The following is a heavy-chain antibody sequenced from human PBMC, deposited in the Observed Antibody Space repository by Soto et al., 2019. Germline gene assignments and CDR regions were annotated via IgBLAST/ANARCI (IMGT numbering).Heavy chain of an antibody. V-gene: IGHV4-34*01. CDR1: GGSFSGYY. J-gene: IGHJ6*02. CDR3: AREVRWELRHGKAKIYYGMDV. Sequence: PSETLSLTCAVYGGSFSGYYWSWIRQPPGKGLEWIGEINHSGSTNYNPSLKSRVTISVDTSKNQFSLKLSSVTAADTAVYYCAREVRWELRHGKAKIYYGMDVWGQGTTVTVSS. D-gene: IGHD1-26*01. CDR2: INHSGST.